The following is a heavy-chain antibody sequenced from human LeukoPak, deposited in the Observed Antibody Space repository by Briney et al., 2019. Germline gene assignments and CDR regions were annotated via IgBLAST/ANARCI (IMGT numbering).Heavy chain of an antibody. J-gene: IGHJ6*02. D-gene: IGHD3-3*01. V-gene: IGHV4-61*01. CDR1: GGSVSSGSYY. Sequence: SETLSLTCTVSGGSVSSGSYYWSWIRQPPGKGLEWIGYIYYSGSTNYNPSLKSRVTISVDTSKNQSSLKLSSVTAADTAVYYCARGPLTIFGVVTLEYYYYGMDVWGQGTTVTVSS. CDR3: ARGPLTIFGVVTLEYYYYGMDV. CDR2: IYYSGST.